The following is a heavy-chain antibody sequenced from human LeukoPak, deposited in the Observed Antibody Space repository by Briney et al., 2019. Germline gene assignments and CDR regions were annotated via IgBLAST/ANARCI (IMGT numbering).Heavy chain of an antibody. J-gene: IGHJ3*02. CDR1: GFTFSSYE. V-gene: IGHV3-48*03. D-gene: IGHD6-19*01. CDR2: ISSSGSTV. CDR3: ARGKQWLLQPWGAFDI. Sequence: GGSLRLSCAASGFTFSSYEMNWVRQAPGKGLEWVSYISSSGSTVYYADSVKGRFTISRDNAKNSLYLQMNSLRAEDTAVYYCARGKQWLLQPWGAFDIGGQGPRVTVPS.